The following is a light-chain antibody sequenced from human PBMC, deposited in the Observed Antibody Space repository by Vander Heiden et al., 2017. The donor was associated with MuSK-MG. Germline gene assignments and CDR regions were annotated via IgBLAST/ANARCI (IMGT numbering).Light chain of an antibody. Sequence: SYELTQPPSVSLSLVQTARITCSGDVVLKQYVYWYQQNPGQAPVLVIYTDNEMPSVIPDRFSGSSSGSTVTLTISGVQAEDEADYYCQSADSSDTYVFGTGTKVTVL. CDR2: TDN. V-gene: IGLV3-25*03. CDR3: QSADSSDTYV. J-gene: IGLJ1*01. CDR1: VVLKQY.